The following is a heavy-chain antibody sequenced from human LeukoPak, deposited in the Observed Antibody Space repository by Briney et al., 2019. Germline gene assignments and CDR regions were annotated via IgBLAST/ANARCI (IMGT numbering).Heavy chain of an antibody. D-gene: IGHD3-10*01. J-gene: IGHJ3*02. CDR3: AKHYGSGSHDAFDI. CDR2: GYHDGTT. Sequence: SETLSLTCAVSGYSNRRGYYWGWIRQPPGKGLEWIGSGYHDGTTYYNPSLKSRITISVDTSKNHFSLKLNSVTAADTAVYYCAKHYGSGSHDAFDIWGQGTMVTVSS. CDR1: GYSNRRGYY. V-gene: IGHV4-38-2*01.